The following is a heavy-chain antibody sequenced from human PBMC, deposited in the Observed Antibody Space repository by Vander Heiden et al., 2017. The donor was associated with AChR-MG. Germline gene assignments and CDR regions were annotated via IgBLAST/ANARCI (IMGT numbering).Heavy chain of an antibody. J-gene: IGHJ4*02. Sequence: QVQLMQSGAAVKEPGSSVKVSCNAPGGTFSSYAISWVRQAPGQGLEWMGGIIPIFGTANYAQKFQGRVTITADKSTSTAYMELSSLRSEDTAVYYCARGRSYSSSEFWGQGTLVTVSS. CDR3: ARGRSYSSSEF. CDR1: GGTFSSYA. V-gene: IGHV1-69*06. CDR2: IIPIFGTA. D-gene: IGHD6-6*01.